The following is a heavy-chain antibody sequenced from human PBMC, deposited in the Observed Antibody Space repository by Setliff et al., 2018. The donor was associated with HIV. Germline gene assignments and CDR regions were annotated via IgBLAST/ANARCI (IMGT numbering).Heavy chain of an antibody. V-gene: IGHV4-34*01. Sequence: PSETLSLTCAVYGGAFNDYYWNWIRQPPGEGLQWIGEINHSGNINYNPSLRSQVTMSVDTSKKQFSLRLSSVTAADTAVYYCARGSGRFCSGGRCSAFDYWGQGTLVTVSS. J-gene: IGHJ4*02. D-gene: IGHD2-15*01. CDR1: GGAFNDYY. CDR2: INHSGNI. CDR3: ARGSGRFCSGGRCSAFDY.